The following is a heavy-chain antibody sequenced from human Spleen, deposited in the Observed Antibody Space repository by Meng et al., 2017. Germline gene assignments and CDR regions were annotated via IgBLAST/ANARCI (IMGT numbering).Heavy chain of an antibody. CDR2: ISYDGSNK. Sequence: GESLKISYAASGFTFSSYAMHWVRQAPGKGLEWVAVISYDGSNKYYADSVKGRFTISRDNSKNTLYLQMNSLRAEDTAVYYCARAGYCSGGSCYSGGDYWGQRNLVTVSS. CDR3: ARAGYCSGGSCYSGGDY. CDR1: GFTFSSYA. V-gene: IGHV3-30*01. D-gene: IGHD2-15*01. J-gene: IGHJ4*02.